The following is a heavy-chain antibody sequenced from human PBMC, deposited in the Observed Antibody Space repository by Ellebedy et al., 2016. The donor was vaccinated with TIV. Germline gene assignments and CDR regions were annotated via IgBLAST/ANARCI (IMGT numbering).Heavy chain of an antibody. Sequence: MPSETLSLTCTVSGGSIGSGDYYWSWIRQPPGKGLEWIGEITHSGSTNYNPSLKSRVTISVDTSKNQFSLNLSSVTAADTAVYYCARGLARDYWGQGTLVTVSS. CDR3: ARGLARDY. V-gene: IGHV4-39*07. CDR2: ITHSGST. CDR1: GGSIGSGDYY. J-gene: IGHJ4*02.